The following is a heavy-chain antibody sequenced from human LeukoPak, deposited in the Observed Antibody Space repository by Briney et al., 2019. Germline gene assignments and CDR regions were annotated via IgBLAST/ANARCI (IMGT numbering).Heavy chain of an antibody. Sequence: VASVKVSCKASGYTFTDYYMHWVRQAPGQGLEWMGWIDPRSGGTNFARKFQGRVTMTRDTSISTAYMELSRLTSDDTAVYYCTSPDYTSSDYWGQGTLVTVSS. CDR1: GYTFTDYY. CDR3: TSPDYTSSDY. V-gene: IGHV1-2*02. J-gene: IGHJ4*02. CDR2: IDPRSGGT. D-gene: IGHD2-2*02.